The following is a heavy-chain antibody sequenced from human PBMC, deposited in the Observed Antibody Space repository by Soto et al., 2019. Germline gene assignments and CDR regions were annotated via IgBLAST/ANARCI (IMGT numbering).Heavy chain of an antibody. CDR3: ARGVGFGYYYYHMDL. D-gene: IGHD3-10*01. J-gene: IGHJ6*02. CDR2: IYYSGSA. Sequence: PSETLSLTCAVYSESFSGFYWSWIRQPPGKGLEWIGYIYYSGSADYNPSLGSRVTISLDTSKNQFSLKLSSVTTADTAVYYCARGVGFGYYYYHMDLWGQGTTVTVSS. V-gene: IGHV4-34*11. CDR1: SESFSGFY.